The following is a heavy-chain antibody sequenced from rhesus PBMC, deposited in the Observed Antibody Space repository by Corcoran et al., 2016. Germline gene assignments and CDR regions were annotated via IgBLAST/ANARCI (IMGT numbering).Heavy chain of an antibody. J-gene: IGHJ6*01. CDR1: GGSISSSNW. V-gene: IGHV4-65*01. CDR3: VREPYCSSTYCSSEGDGLDS. D-gene: IGHD2-15*01. Sequence: QVQLQESGPGLVKPSETLSLTCAVSGGSISSSNWWSWIRQPPGKGLEWIGYISGSSGSTYYNPSLKIPVTISTDTSKNQFSLKLSSVTAADTAVYYCVREPYCSSTYCSSEGDGLDSWGQGVVVTVSS. CDR2: ISGSSGST.